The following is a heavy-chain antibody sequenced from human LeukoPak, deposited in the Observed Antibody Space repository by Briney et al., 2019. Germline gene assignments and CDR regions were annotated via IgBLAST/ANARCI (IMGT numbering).Heavy chain of an antibody. D-gene: IGHD2-2*01. CDR1: GGSFRGYY. CDR3: ARERPWVGYQLLHAFDI. CDR2: INHSGST. J-gene: IGHJ3*02. Sequence: SETLSLTCAVYGGSFRGYYWSWLRQPPGKGLEWIGEINHSGSTNYNPSLKSRVTISVDTSKNQFSLKLRSVTAADTAVYYCARERPWVGYQLLHAFDIWGQGTMVTVSS. V-gene: IGHV4-34*01.